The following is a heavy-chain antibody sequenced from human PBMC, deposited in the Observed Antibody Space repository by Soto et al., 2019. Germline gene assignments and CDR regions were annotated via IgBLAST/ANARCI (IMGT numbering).Heavy chain of an antibody. V-gene: IGHV4-4*02. CDR3: AREWPYFYSWSGYFGPGYFDK. CDR1: GGSITSGHW. J-gene: IGHJ4*02. CDR2: IYHGGTT. Sequence: QVQLQESGPGLVQPSETLSLTCAVSGGSITSGHWWSWVRQTPGKGLEWIGGIYHGGTTDYNPSLKGRVTMSVDKSKNQFSLKLKSVTAADTAVYYCAREWPYFYSWSGYFGPGYFDKWGQGILVTVSS. D-gene: IGHD3-3*01.